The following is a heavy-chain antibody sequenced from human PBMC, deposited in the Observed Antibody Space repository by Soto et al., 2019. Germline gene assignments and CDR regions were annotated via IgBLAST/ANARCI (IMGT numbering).Heavy chain of an antibody. D-gene: IGHD2-2*01. CDR2: INSDGSST. Sequence: GGSLRLSCAASGFTFSSYWMHWVRQAPGKGLVWVSRINSDGSSTSYADSVKGRFTISRDNAKNTLYLQMNSLRAEDTAVYYCARDNIGYCSSTSCPTAYYYGMDVWGQGTTITVSS. V-gene: IGHV3-74*01. J-gene: IGHJ6*02. CDR1: GFTFSSYW. CDR3: ARDNIGYCSSTSCPTAYYYGMDV.